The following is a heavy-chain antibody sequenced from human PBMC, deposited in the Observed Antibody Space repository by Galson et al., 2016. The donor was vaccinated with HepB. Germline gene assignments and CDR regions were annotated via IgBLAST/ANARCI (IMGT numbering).Heavy chain of an antibody. V-gene: IGHV1-2*02. CDR2: INPNSGGT. CDR1: GYTFTGYY. J-gene: IGHJ4*02. D-gene: IGHD2-21*02. CDR3: ASWQVTDTIFDY. Sequence: SVKVSCKASGYTFTGYYMHWVRQAPGQGLEWMGWINPNSGGTNYAQTFQGRVTMTRDTSISTAYMELSRLRSDDPAVYYCASWQVTDTIFDYWGQGTLVTVSS.